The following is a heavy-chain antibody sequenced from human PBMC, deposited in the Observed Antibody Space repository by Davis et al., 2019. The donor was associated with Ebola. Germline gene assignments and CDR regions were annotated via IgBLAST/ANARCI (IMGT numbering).Heavy chain of an antibody. D-gene: IGHD4-17*01. Sequence: GESLKISCAASGFTFRSYAMSWVRQAPGKGLEWVSAISASGATTYYADSVKGRFTISRDNSKNTLYLQMNSLRAEDTAVYYCARDPSHDYGDYVGGWFDPWGQGTLVTVSS. V-gene: IGHV3-23*01. CDR1: GFTFRSYA. J-gene: IGHJ5*02. CDR3: ARDPSHDYGDYVGGWFDP. CDR2: ISASGATT.